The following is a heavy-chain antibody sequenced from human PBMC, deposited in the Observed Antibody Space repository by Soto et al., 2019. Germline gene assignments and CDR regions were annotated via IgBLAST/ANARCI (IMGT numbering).Heavy chain of an antibody. D-gene: IGHD2-15*01. CDR3: ARGKGAATPWYYYYDMDV. Sequence: ASVKVSCKASGYTFTGYYMHWVRQAPGQGLEWMGWINPNSGGTNYAQKFQGRVTMTRDTSISTAYMELSRLRSDDTAVYYCARGKGAATPWYYYYDMDVWGQGTTVTVSS. J-gene: IGHJ6*02. V-gene: IGHV1-2*02. CDR2: INPNSGGT. CDR1: GYTFTGYY.